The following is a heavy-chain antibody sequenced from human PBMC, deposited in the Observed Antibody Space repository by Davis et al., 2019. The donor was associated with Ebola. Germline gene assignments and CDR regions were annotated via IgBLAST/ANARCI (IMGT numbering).Heavy chain of an antibody. D-gene: IGHD6-19*01. V-gene: IGHV6-1*01. J-gene: IGHJ6*02. Sequence: HSQTLSLTCAISGDSVSGKNGAWNWIRQTPSRGLEWLGRTYYNSKWYNEYAVSVKSRISINPDTSKNQFSLLLNSVTPEDTAIYYCARGWFRSGMDVWGQGTTITVSS. CDR2: TYYNSKWYN. CDR1: GDSVSGKNGA. CDR3: ARGWFRSGMDV.